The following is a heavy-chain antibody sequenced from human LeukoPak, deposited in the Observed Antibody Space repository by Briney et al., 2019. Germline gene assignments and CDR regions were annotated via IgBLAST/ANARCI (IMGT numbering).Heavy chain of an antibody. CDR1: GGSFSGYY. Sequence: SETLSLTCAVYGGSFSGYYWSWIRQPPGKGLEWIGEINHSGSTNYNPSLKSRVTISVDTSKNQFSLQLNSVTPEDTAVYYCAREDSSGWYWGASGPLFDYWGQGTLVTVSS. CDR2: INHSGST. V-gene: IGHV4-34*01. J-gene: IGHJ4*02. D-gene: IGHD6-19*01. CDR3: AREDSSGWYWGASGPLFDY.